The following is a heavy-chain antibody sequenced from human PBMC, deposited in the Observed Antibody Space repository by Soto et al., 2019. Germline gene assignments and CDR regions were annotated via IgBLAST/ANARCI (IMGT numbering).Heavy chain of an antibody. J-gene: IGHJ6*02. CDR2: TIPMLGPA. CDR3: ARTVVEMGTTYYYYGMGV. CDR1: AGSFRSYA. V-gene: IGHV1-69*13. Sequence: SVKVSCKASAGSFRSYAISWVRQAPGQGLEWMGGTIPMLGPANYAHKFQGRVTITADESTRTAYMELSSLRSEDTAVYYCARTVVEMGTTYYYYGMGVWGQGTTVTVSS. D-gene: IGHD1-1*01.